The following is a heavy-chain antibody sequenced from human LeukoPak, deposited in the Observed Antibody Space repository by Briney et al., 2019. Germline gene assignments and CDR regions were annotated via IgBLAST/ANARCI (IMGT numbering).Heavy chain of an antibody. D-gene: IGHD2-8*01. V-gene: IGHV4-34*01. Sequence: SETLSLTCAVYGGSFSGYYWSWIRQPPGKGLEWIGEINHSGSTNYNPSLKSRVTISVDTSKNPFSLKLSSVTAADTAVYYCARGLGRYCTNGVCYTGYFDLWGRGTLVTVSS. CDR2: INHSGST. CDR3: ARGLGRYCTNGVCYTGYFDL. J-gene: IGHJ2*01. CDR1: GGSFSGYY.